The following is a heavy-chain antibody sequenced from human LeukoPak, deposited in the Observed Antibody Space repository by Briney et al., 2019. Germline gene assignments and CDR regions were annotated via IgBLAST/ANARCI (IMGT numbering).Heavy chain of an antibody. J-gene: IGHJ4*02. CDR2: ISYSGNT. CDR3: ARRTGSYYCYFDY. D-gene: IGHD1-26*01. CDR1: RDSSSSNSYY. V-gene: IGHV4-39*01. Sequence: SEALSPTCTVSRDSSSSNSYYWGWIRQPPGKGLEWIGSISYSGNTNYNPALKSRVTLSVDASKNQFSLKVTSVTAADTAVYYCARRTGSYYCYFDYWGQGTLVTVSS.